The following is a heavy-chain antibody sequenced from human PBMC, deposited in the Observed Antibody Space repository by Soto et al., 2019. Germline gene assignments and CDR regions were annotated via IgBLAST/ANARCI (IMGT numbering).Heavy chain of an antibody. V-gene: IGHV3-66*01. Sequence: EVQLVESGGGLVQPGGSLRLSCAASGFSVSKNYMTWVRQAPGKGLEWVSVIYGGGTTSYADSVKGRFTISRDKSQNTVYLQMNSLRAEDTAVYYWATTVVTPVLDFWGQGTLVTVSS. D-gene: IGHD4-17*01. J-gene: IGHJ4*02. CDR3: ATTVVTPVLDF. CDR1: GFSVSKNY. CDR2: IYGGGTT.